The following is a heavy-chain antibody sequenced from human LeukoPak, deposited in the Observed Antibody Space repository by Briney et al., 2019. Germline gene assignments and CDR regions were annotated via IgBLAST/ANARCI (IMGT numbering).Heavy chain of an antibody. D-gene: IGHD3-22*01. J-gene: IGHJ6*02. Sequence: GGSLRLSCAAPGFTFSSYGMHWVRQAPGKGLEWVAVISYDGSNKYYADSVKGRFTISRDSSKNTLYLQMNSLRAEDTAVYYCARGIYYDSSGYVYYYYGMDVWGQGTTVTVSS. CDR3: ARGIYYDSSGYVYYYYGMDV. CDR1: GFTFSSYG. CDR2: ISYDGSNK. V-gene: IGHV3-30*03.